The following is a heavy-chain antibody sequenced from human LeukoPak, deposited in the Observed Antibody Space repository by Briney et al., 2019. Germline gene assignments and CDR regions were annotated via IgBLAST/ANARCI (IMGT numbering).Heavy chain of an antibody. CDR1: GFTFSSYA. CDR3: AKTFRGSYYFDY. J-gene: IGHJ4*02. CDR2: ISGSGGST. D-gene: IGHD1-26*01. V-gene: IGHV3-23*01. Sequence: GGSLRLSCAASGFTFSSYAMSWVRQAPGKGLEWVSAISGSGGSTYYADSVKGRFTISRDNSKNTLYLQMDSLRAEDTAVYYCAKTFRGSYYFDYWGQGTLVTVSS.